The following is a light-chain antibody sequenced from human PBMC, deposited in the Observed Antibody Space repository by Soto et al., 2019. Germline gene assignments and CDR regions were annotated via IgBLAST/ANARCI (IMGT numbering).Light chain of an antibody. J-gene: IGKJ2*01. CDR2: DAS. CDR1: QSVGNY. V-gene: IGKV3-11*01. Sequence: EVVLTQSPATLSLSPGERATLSCRASQSVGNYLAWYQHKRGQAPRLLIHDASNRATGIPARFSGSGSGTAFTLTISSLEPEDFAVYYCQQRSNWPPNTFGQGTKLEI. CDR3: QQRSNWPPNT.